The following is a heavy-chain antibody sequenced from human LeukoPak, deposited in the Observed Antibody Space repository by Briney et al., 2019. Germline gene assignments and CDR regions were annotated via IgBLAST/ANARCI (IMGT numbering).Heavy chain of an antibody. CDR2: INPNSGGT. V-gene: IGHV1-2*02. CDR3: ASRGSIFGVGEFDY. CDR1: GYTFTGYY. D-gene: IGHD3-3*01. J-gene: IGHJ4*02. Sequence: ASVKVSCKASGYTFTGYYMHWVRQAPGQGLEWMGWINPNSGGTNYAQKFQGRVTMTRDTSISTAHMELSRLRSDDTAVYYCASRGSIFGVGEFDYWGQGTLVTVSS.